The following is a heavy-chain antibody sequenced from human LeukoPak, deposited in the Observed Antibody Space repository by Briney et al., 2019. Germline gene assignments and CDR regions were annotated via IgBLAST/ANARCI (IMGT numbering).Heavy chain of an antibody. CDR3: ASATLRCSGGSCYEMDV. D-gene: IGHD2-15*01. CDR2: IIPLFGTP. V-gene: IGHV1-69*06. Sequence: ASVQVSCKASGGTFSSCTISWVRQAPGQGLEWMGGIIPLFGTPDYAQKFQDRLTITADKSTSTAYMELTSLRSEDTAVYYCASATLRCSGGSCYEMDVWGKGTTVTVSS. J-gene: IGHJ6*04. CDR1: GGTFSSCT.